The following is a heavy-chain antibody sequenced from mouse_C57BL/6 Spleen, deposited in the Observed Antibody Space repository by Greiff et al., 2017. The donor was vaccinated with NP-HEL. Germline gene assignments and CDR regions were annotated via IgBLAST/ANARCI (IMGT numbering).Heavy chain of an antibody. CDR1: RFTFSSYT. CDR2: ISGGGGNT. CDR3: ARITTRAMDY. D-gene: IGHD1-1*01. Sequence: EVRLVESGGGLVKPGGSLKLSCAASRFTFSSYTMSWVRQTPEKRLEWVATISGGGGNTYYPDSVKGRFTISRDNAKNTLYLQMSSLRSEDTALYYCARITTRAMDYWGQGTSVTVSS. J-gene: IGHJ4*01. V-gene: IGHV5-9*01.